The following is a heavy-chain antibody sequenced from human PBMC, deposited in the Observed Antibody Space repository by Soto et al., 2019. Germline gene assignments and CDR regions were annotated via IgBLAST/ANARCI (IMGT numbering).Heavy chain of an antibody. D-gene: IGHD3-22*01. Sequence: SVKVSCKASGGTFSSYAISWVRQAPGQGLEWMGGIIPIFGTANYAQKFQGRVTITADESTSTAYMELSSLRSEDTAVYYCARESTRITMISWSVEDNWFDPWGQGTLVTSPQ. CDR1: GGTFSSYA. CDR3: ARESTRITMISWSVEDNWFDP. J-gene: IGHJ5*02. CDR2: IIPIFGTA. V-gene: IGHV1-69*13.